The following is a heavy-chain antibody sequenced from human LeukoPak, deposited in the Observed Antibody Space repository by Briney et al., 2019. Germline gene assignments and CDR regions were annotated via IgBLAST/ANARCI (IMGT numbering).Heavy chain of an antibody. J-gene: IGHJ6*03. CDR1: GYTFTSYA. CDR2: INAGNGNT. D-gene: IGHD2-2*01. V-gene: IGHV1-3*01. Sequence: ASVKVSCKASGYTFTSYAMHWVRQAPGQRLEWMGWINAGNGNTKYSQKFQGRVTITRDTSISTAYMELSRLRSDDTAVYYCARVQRLEVPAATSGDNYYYYYMDVWGKGTTVTVSS. CDR3: ARVQRLEVPAATSGDNYYYYYMDV.